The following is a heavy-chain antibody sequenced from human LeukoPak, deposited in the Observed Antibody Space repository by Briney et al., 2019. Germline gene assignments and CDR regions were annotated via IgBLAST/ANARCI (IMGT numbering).Heavy chain of an antibody. J-gene: IGHJ4*02. D-gene: IGHD3-22*01. CDR1: GYSFSSYW. V-gene: IGHV5-51*01. CDR2: IYPGDSDT. Sequence: GESLKISCKGSGYSFSSYWIGWVLQMPGKGSEWMGIIYPGDSDTRYSPSFQGQVTISADKSISTAYLQWSSLKASDTAMYYCARRSYYDTSGYYHYFDYWGQGILVTVSS. CDR3: ARRSYYDTSGYYHYFDY.